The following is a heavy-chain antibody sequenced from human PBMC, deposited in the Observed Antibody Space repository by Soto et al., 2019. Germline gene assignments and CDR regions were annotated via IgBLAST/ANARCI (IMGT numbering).Heavy chain of an antibody. CDR1: GFRFDIYS. J-gene: IGHJ4*02. D-gene: IGHD6-19*01. CDR3: ARSVEGHFDY. CDR2: ITSDTNTI. V-gene: IGHV3-48*02. Sequence: GGSLRLSCAASGFRFDIYSMNWIRQAPGKGLEWSAYITSDTNTIKYADSVKGRFTVSRDNAKDSVYLQMNSLRDEDTAVYYCARSVEGHFDYWGQGTVVTV.